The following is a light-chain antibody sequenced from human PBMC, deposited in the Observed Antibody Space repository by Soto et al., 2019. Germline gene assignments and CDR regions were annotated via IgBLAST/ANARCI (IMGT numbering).Light chain of an antibody. CDR2: LSS. Sequence: DIQMTQSPSSVSASVGDTVTITCRASQGISTSLGWYQQKPGKAPKLLIYLSSTLITGVPSRFSGSGSGTEFTLPISSLQPEDFATYHCQQAHSIPRTFGGGTKVES. V-gene: IGKV1-12*01. J-gene: IGKJ4*01. CDR3: QQAHSIPRT. CDR1: QGISTS.